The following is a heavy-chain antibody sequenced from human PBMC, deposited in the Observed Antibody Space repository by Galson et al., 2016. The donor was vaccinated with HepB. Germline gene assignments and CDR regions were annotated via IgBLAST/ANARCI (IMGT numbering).Heavy chain of an antibody. D-gene: IGHD3-10*01. CDR1: GFTFRTHW. J-gene: IGHJ6*02. CDR2: TNPEETTT. V-gene: IGHV3-74*03. Sequence: SLRLSCAASGFTFRTHWMHWVRQTPGKGLVWVSRTNPEETTTTYADSVKGRYTISRDNSNNTLSLQMNSLRAEDTAVYFRAKFWGYGSGTYYNFPAGSYSFGLDVWGQGTTVTVSS. CDR3: AKFWGYGSGTYYNFPAGSYSFGLDV.